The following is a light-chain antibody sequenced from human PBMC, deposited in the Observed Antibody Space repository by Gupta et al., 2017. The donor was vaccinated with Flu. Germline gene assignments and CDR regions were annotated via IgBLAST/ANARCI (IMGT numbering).Light chain of an antibody. CDR1: SSEVGGYNY. CDR2: NVS. Sequence: TSSEVGGYNYVSWYQQHPGKAPKLMISNVSKRPSGVPDRFSGSKSGNTASLTISGLQAEDEADYYCCSYAGTYTYVFGGGTKLTVL. V-gene: IGLV2-11*03. CDR3: CSYAGTYTYV. J-gene: IGLJ3*02.